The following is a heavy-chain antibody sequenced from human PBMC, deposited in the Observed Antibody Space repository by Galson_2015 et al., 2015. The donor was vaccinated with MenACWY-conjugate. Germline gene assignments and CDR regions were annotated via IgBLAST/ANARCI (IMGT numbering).Heavy chain of an antibody. CDR3: ARHPPGGRGMDV. J-gene: IGHJ6*01. CDR1: GYSFTNYW. CDR2: IDPVNSNI. V-gene: IGHV5-51*01. Sequence: QSGAEVKKPGESLKISCKGSGYSFTNYWIAWVRQMPGKGLEWVGLIDPVNSNIRLSLSFQGQVTISADESISTAYLQWSNLKASDTATYYCARHPPGGRGMDVWGRGTTVTVSS. D-gene: IGHD1-26*01.